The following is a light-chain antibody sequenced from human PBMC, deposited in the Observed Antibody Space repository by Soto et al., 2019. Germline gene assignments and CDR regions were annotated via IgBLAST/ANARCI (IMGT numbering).Light chain of an antibody. CDR1: QSVNSW. J-gene: IGKJ1*01. Sequence: DIQMTQSPSTLSASVGDRVTITCRASQSVNSWLAWYQRKPGKAPNLLIYDASKLESGVPSRFSGSGSGTEFTLSISSLQPDDFATYYCQQYDIYSTFGQGTKVDIK. CDR2: DAS. V-gene: IGKV1-5*01. CDR3: QQYDIYST.